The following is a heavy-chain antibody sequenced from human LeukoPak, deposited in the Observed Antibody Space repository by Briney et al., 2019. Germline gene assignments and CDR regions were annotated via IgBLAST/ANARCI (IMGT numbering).Heavy chain of an antibody. CDR2: VDPEDSET. D-gene: IGHD4-17*01. V-gene: IGHV1-69-2*01. CDR3: AKDRGWQYADYETVAVEH. CDR1: GYIFTDYY. J-gene: IGHJ4*02. Sequence: GASVKVSCKASGYIFTDYYMHWVQQAPGKGLEWMGRVDPEDSETKYAEKFQGRVTITADTSTDTAYMELRSLRSEDTAVYYCAKDRGWQYADYETVAVEHWGQGTLVTVSS.